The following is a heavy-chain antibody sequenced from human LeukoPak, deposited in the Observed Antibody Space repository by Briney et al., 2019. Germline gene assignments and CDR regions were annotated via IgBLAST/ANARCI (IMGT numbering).Heavy chain of an antibody. J-gene: IGHJ1*01. CDR1: GFHFSSYW. CDR3: ARDSKGSSSWYRNPTEYFQH. V-gene: IGHV3-21*01. CDR2: ISSSSSYI. Sequence: GGSLRLSCAASGFHFSSYWMSWVRQAPGKGLEWVSSISSSSSYIYYADSVKGRFTISRDNAKNPLYLQMNSLRAEDTAVYYCARDSKGSSSWYRNPTEYFQHWGQGTLVTVSS. D-gene: IGHD6-13*01.